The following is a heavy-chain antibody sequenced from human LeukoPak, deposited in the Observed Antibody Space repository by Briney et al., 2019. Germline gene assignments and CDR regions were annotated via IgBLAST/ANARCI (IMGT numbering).Heavy chain of an antibody. CDR3: AREGPIQFLEQIDF. CDR1: DYSISNTYY. Sequence: LETLSLTCTVSDYSISNTYYWGWIRQPPGKGLEWIGNIHHSGITNYNPSLKSRVSISIDTSKNQFSLKLTSLTAADTAVYHCAREGPIQFLEQIDFWGQGSLVTVSS. V-gene: IGHV4-38-2*02. D-gene: IGHD3-3*01. CDR2: IHHSGIT. J-gene: IGHJ4*02.